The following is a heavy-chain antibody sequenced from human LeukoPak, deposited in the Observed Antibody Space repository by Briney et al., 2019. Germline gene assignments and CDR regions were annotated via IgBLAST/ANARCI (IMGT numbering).Heavy chain of an antibody. CDR1: GYTFTNYD. CDR3: ARGPVSTHGMDV. J-gene: IGHJ6*02. V-gene: IGHV1-8*01. CDR2: RNPNSGRT. Sequence: GASVKVACKASGYTFTNYDINRVRQATGQGLEWMGWRNPNSGRTGFAQKFQGRLTMTADTSISTAYMELSSLTSDDTAVYYCARGPVSTHGMDVWGQGTTVTVSS. D-gene: IGHD6-13*01.